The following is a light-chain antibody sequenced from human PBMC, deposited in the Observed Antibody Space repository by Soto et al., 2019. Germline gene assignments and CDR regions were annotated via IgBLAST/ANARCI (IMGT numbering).Light chain of an antibody. CDR2: DIS. Sequence: EVVMTQSLATLSVSPGERATLSFRASQTVSRNLAWYQQRPGQAPRLLIYDISNRATGVPARFSGSGSETEFTLTIRSLQSEDFAVYFCQQYNNWPSFGQGTRLEIK. V-gene: IGKV3-15*01. CDR3: QQYNNWPS. J-gene: IGKJ5*01. CDR1: QTVSRN.